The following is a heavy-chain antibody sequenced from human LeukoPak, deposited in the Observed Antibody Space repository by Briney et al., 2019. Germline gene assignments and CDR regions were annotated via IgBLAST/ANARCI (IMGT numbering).Heavy chain of an antibody. J-gene: IGHJ5*02. CDR2: INSDGSST. CDR1: GFTFSSYW. CDR3: ARATVTRWFDP. D-gene: IGHD4-17*01. V-gene: IGHV3-74*01. Sequence: GGSLRLSCAASGFTFSSYWMHWVRQAPGKGLVWVSRINSDGSSTSYADSVKGRFTISRDNAKNTLYLQMNSLRAEDTAVYYCARATVTRWFDPWGQGTLVTVSS.